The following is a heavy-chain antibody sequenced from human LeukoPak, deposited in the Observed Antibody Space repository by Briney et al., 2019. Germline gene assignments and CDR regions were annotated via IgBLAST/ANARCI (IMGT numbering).Heavy chain of an antibody. CDR2: ISGGGGST. Sequence: GGPLRLSCAASEFTFSNYAMNWVRPAPGKGLECVSGISGGGGSTYYADSVKGRFTISRDNSKNTLYLQMDSLRAEDTALYYCAKGSGINHYHWIDPWGQGTLVTVSS. V-gene: IGHV3-23*01. J-gene: IGHJ5*02. CDR1: EFTFSNYA. D-gene: IGHD1-14*01. CDR3: AKGSGINHYHWIDP.